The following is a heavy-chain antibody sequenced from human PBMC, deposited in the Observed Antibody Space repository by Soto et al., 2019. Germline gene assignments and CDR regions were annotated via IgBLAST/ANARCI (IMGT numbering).Heavy chain of an antibody. J-gene: IGHJ4*02. D-gene: IGHD3-3*01. CDR1: GGSISSYY. CDR2: IYYSGST. CDR3: ARGTDYYDFAVDY. Sequence: SETLSLTCTVSGGSISSYYWSWIRQPPGKGLEWIGYIYYSGSTNYNPSLKSRVTISVDTSKNQFSLKLSSVTAADTAVYYCARGTDYYDFAVDYWGQGTLVTVSS. V-gene: IGHV4-59*08.